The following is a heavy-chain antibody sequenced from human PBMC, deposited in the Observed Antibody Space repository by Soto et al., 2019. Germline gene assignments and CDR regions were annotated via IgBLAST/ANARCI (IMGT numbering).Heavy chain of an antibody. V-gene: IGHV6-1*01. J-gene: IGHJ4*02. D-gene: IGHD6-13*01. CDR3: ATERVQQVHYFDY. Sequence: QTLSLTCAITGDTLCSNSATWNWIRQSPSRGLEWLGRTYYRSKWYNDYAVSVKSRITINPDTSDNQLSLQMNSVTPEDTAVYYWATERVQQVHYFDYWGQGTLVPVSS. CDR1: GDTLCSNSAT. CDR2: TYYRSKWYN.